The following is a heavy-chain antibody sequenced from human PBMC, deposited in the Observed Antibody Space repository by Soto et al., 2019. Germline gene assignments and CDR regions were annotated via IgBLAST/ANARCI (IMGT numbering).Heavy chain of an antibody. CDR3: ARDGSSSWYSYYYNGMDV. D-gene: IGHD6-13*01. Sequence: EVQLVESGGGLVQPGGSLRLSCAASGFTFSSYWMSWVRQAPGKGLEWVANINQDGSEKFYVDSEKGRFTISRDNAKXXXXXXXXXXXXXDTAVYYCARDGSSSWYSYYYNGMDVWGQGTTVTVSS. CDR1: GFTFSSYW. CDR2: INQDGSEK. V-gene: IGHV3-7*02. J-gene: IGHJ6*02.